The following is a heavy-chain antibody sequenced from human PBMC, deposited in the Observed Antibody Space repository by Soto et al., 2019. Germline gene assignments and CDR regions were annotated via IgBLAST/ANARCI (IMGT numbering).Heavy chain of an antibody. CDR1: GFTFSSYS. D-gene: IGHD1-26*01. J-gene: IGHJ6*02. Sequence: GSLRLSCAASGFTFSSYSMNWVRQAPGKGLEWVSSISSSSSYIYYADSVKGRFTISRDNAKNSLYLQMNSLRAEDTAVYYCARDASSGGSYYLYYYYGMDVWGQGTTVTVSS. CDR3: ARDASSGGSYYLYYYYGMDV. CDR2: ISSSSSYI. V-gene: IGHV3-21*01.